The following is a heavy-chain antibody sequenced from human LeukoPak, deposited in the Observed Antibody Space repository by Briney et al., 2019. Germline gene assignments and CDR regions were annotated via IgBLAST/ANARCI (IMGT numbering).Heavy chain of an antibody. D-gene: IGHD5-18*01. CDR3: ARVESGYSYGPIDY. J-gene: IGHJ4*02. CDR1: GGSINFYY. V-gene: IGHV4-59*01. CDR2: IYYSGST. Sequence: PSETLSLTCTVSGGSINFYYWSWFRQPPGKGLEWIGYIYYSGSTNYNPSLKSRVTISVDTSKNQFSLKVRSVTAEDRAVYYCARVESGYSYGPIDYWGQGTLVIVSS.